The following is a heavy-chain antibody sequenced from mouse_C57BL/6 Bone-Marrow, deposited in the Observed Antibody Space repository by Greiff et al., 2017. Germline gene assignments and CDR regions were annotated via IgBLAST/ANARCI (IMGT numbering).Heavy chain of an antibody. V-gene: IGHV1-15*01. D-gene: IGHD1-1*01. CDR3: TRYGEEGNHYCAMDY. CDR1: GYSFTDYE. CDR2: IDPETGGT. J-gene: IGHJ4*01. Sequence: QVQLQQSGPELVRPGASVTLSCKASGYSFTDYEMHWVQQTPVHGLEWIGAIDPETGGTAYNPKFKGKAILTADKSSSTAYMQLRSLTSGDSADYYGTRYGEEGNHYCAMDYWGQGTSVTVSS.